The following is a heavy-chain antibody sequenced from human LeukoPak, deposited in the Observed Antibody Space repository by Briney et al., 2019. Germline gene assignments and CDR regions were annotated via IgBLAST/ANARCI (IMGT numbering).Heavy chain of an antibody. D-gene: IGHD3-10*01. CDR1: GGSFSGYY. J-gene: IGHJ4*02. CDR3: ARGRWVGYYGSGRGYYFDY. CDR2: INHSGST. Sequence: SETLSLTCAVYGGSFSGYYWSWIRQPPGKGLEWIGEINHSGSTNYNPSLKSRVTISVDTSKNQFSLKLSSVTAADTAVYYCARGRWVGYYGSGRGYYFDYWGQGTLVTVSS. V-gene: IGHV4-34*01.